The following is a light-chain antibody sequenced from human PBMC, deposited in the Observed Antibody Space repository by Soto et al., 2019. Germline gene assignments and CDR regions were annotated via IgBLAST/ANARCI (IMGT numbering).Light chain of an antibody. CDR2: DAS. V-gene: IGKV3-11*01. CDR3: QQRSNWPYT. Sequence: EIVLTQSPATLSLSPGERATLSCRASQSVSSYLAWYQQKPGQAPRLLIYDASNRATGIPARFSGSGSGTDFALTICSRVTEDFAVYYCQQRSNWPYTFGQGTKLEIK. CDR1: QSVSSY. J-gene: IGKJ2*01.